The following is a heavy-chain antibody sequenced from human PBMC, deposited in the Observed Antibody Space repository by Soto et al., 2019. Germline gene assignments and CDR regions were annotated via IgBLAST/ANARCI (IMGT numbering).Heavy chain of an antibody. Sequence: PGGSLRLSCAGSGFMFRNYGMSWVRRAPGKGLEWVAGLTIVAYYTDSVKGRFTISRDNSKNTLYLQMNSLSAEDTAVYYCAKSYSDYVEYFQHWGQGTPVTVSS. V-gene: IGHV3-23*01. J-gene: IGHJ1*01. CDR2: LTIVA. D-gene: IGHD3-22*01. CDR1: GFMFRNYG. CDR3: AKSYSDYVEYFQH.